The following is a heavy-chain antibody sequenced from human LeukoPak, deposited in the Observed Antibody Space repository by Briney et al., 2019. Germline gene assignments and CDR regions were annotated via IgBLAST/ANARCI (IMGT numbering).Heavy chain of an antibody. Sequence: GGSLRLSCAASGFTFSSYWMHWVRQAPGKGLVWVSRINSDGSSTSYADSVKGRFTISRDNAKNTLYLQMNSLRAEDTAVYYCARGSTSSSPLDYWGQGTLVTVSS. V-gene: IGHV3-74*01. CDR3: ARGSTSSSPLDY. CDR2: INSDGSST. CDR1: GFTFSSYW. D-gene: IGHD6-13*01. J-gene: IGHJ4*02.